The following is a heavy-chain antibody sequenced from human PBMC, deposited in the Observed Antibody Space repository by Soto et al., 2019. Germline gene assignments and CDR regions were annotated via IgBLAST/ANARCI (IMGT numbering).Heavy chain of an antibody. D-gene: IGHD3-22*01. J-gene: IGHJ6*02. CDR2: IYTSGST. CDR3: ARASQMVINPYYYPMDV. Sequence: SETLSLTCTVSGGSISDFYWSWIRQPPGKGLEWIGRIYTSGSTDYNPSLESRVTMSVDTSKKQVSLKLTSVTAADTAVYYCARASQMVINPYYYPMDVWGQGTSVTV. CDR1: GGSISDFY. V-gene: IGHV4-4*07.